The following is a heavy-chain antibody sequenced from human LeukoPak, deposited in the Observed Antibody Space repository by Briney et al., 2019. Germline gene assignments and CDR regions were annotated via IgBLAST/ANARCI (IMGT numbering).Heavy chain of an antibody. CDR3: ARVYYGSGTYEPSHFDY. CDR2: IYHTGST. V-gene: IGHV4-39*07. D-gene: IGHD3-10*01. J-gene: IGHJ4*02. Sequence: SETLSLTCIVSGGSISSSNHYWGWIRQPPGKGLEWIGSIYHTGSTYYNPSLKSRVTISVDTSKNQFSLKLSSVTAADTAVYYCARVYYGSGTYEPSHFDYWGQGTLVTVSS. CDR1: GGSISSSNHY.